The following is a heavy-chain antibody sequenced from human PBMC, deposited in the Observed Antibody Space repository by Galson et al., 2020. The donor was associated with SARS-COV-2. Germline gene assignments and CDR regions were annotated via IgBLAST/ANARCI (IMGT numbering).Heavy chain of an antibody. Sequence: GGSLRLSCGDSGFTFSRSIMHWVRQAPGKGLEWVALISYDGRKRVYVDSVKGRFTISGDNAKNTLYLQMNSLRAEDTAVYYCARGDMRNDYFDYWGQGTLVTVSS. CDR3: ARGDMRNDYFDY. V-gene: IGHV3-30*07. J-gene: IGHJ4*02. CDR1: GFTFSRSI. CDR2: ISYDGRKR. D-gene: IGHD3-16*01.